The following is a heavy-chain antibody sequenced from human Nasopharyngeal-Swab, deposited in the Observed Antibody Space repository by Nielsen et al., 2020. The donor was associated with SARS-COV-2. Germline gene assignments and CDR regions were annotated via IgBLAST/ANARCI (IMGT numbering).Heavy chain of an antibody. CDR2: ISHDGGGN. J-gene: IGHJ6*02. Sequence: GESLKISCAASGFSFSAHHVHWVRQAPGKGLEWVAVISHDGGGNFYADSVKGRFTISRDNSTLYLQMSSLRTEDTDVYYCARWNARGAGGNYGMDVWGQGTTVTVSS. CDR1: GFSFSAHH. D-gene: IGHD2-8*01. CDR3: ARWNARGAGGNYGMDV. V-gene: IGHV3-30*03.